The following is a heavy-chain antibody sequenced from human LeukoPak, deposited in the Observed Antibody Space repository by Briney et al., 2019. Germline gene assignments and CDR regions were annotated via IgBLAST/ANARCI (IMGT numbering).Heavy chain of an antibody. J-gene: IGHJ4*02. D-gene: IGHD6-13*01. CDR2: IYYSGST. CDR1: GGSISSSSYY. CDR3: ARDGIAAAGRGDY. V-gene: IGHV4-39*07. Sequence: SKTLSLTCTVSGGSISSSSYYWGWIRQPPGKGLEWIGSIYYSGSTYYNPSLKSRVTISVDTSKNQFSLKLSSVTAADTAVYYCARDGIAAAGRGDYWGQGTLVTVSS.